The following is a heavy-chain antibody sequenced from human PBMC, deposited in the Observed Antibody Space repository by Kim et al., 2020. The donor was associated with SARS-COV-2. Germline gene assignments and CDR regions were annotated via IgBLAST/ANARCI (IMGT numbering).Heavy chain of an antibody. D-gene: IGHD6-6*01. Sequence: YIYYSDSVKGRFSISRDNAKSSLYLQMNSLQVEDTAVYYCASDAQLVPFDYWGQGTLVTVSS. CDR2: YI. V-gene: IGHV3-21*01. CDR3: ASDAQLVPFDY. J-gene: IGHJ4*02.